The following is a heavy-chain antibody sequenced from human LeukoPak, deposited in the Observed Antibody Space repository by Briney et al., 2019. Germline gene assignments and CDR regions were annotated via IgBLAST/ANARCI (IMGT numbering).Heavy chain of an antibody. J-gene: IGHJ4*02. CDR2: IYYSGNS. CDR3: SGSDCYSYSPYDS. D-gene: IGHD2-21*02. CDR1: GDSISSGGYY. Sequence: SETLSLTCTVSGDSISSGGYYWSWIRQRPGQSLEWIGYIYYSGNSYYNPSLKSRLTISVDTSKNQFSLKLTSVTAADTAVYYCSGSDCYSYSPYDSWGQGTLVAVSS. V-gene: IGHV4-31*03.